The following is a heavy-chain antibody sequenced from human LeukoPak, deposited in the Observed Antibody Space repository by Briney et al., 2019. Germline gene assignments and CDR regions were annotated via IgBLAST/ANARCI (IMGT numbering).Heavy chain of an antibody. V-gene: IGHV4-59*12. J-gene: IGHJ4*02. Sequence: SETLSLTCTVSSGSISTYYWSWIRQPPGKGLEWIGYICYTGITNYNPSLRSRVTILVDTSKNQFSLKLSSVTAADTAVYYCARLGAARPQPDYWGQGTLVTVSS. CDR3: ARLGAARPQPDY. D-gene: IGHD5-18*01. CDR2: ICYTGIT. CDR1: SGSISTYY.